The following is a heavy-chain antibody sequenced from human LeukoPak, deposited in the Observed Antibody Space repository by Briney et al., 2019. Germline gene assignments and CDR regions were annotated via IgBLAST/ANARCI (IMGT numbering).Heavy chain of an antibody. D-gene: IGHD3-10*01. V-gene: IGHV3-11*01. Sequence: PGESLRLSCSASGISFSDYYMSWIRQAPGKGLEWVSYISSSGGTIYYADSVKGRFTISRDNANNSLYLQMNSLRADDTAVYYCARGGSGSYNYYYYGMDVWGQGTTVTVSS. CDR1: GISFSDYY. J-gene: IGHJ6*02. CDR2: ISSSGGTI. CDR3: ARGGSGSYNYYYYGMDV.